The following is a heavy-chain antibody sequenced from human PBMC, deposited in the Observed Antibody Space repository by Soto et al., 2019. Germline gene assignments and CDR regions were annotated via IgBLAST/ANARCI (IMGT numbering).Heavy chain of an antibody. D-gene: IGHD2-2*01. J-gene: IGHJ4*02. CDR3: ARGLREYQLLPMGFDY. CDR2: ISYDGTNK. CDR1: GFTFIRHV. Sequence: PGGSLRLSCAASGFTFIRHVMHWVRQAPGKGLEWVAFISYDGTNKYYADSVKGRFTISRDNSKNTLYLQMNSLRPEDTAVYYCARGLREYQLLPMGFDYWGQGTLVTVSS. V-gene: IGHV3-30-3*01.